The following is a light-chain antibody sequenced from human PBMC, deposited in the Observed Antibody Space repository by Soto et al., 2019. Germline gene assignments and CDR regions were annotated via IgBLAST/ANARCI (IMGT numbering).Light chain of an antibody. CDR1: SSEFGGYDY. Sequence: QSARTQPASVSGSPGQSITISCTGTSSEFGGYDYVSWYQQHPGKAPKLMIYDVRYRTSGVSNRFSGSKSGNTASLTISGLQAEDEAVYYCSSDTSSKTLVLGGGTKVTVL. CDR3: SSDTSSKTLV. CDR2: DVR. V-gene: IGLV2-14*03. J-gene: IGLJ2*01.